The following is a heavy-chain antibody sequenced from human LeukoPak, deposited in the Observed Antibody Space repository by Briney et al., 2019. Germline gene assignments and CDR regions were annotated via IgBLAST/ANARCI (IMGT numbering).Heavy chain of an antibody. Sequence: SVKVSCKASGGTFSSYAISWVRQAPGQGLEWMGGIIPIFGTANYAQKSQGRVTITADESTSTAYMELSSLRSEDTAVYYCAREIDYGDGIYYYYGMDVWGKGTTVTVSS. CDR2: IIPIFGTA. D-gene: IGHD4-17*01. CDR1: GGTFSSYA. CDR3: AREIDYGDGIYYYYGMDV. V-gene: IGHV1-69*13. J-gene: IGHJ6*04.